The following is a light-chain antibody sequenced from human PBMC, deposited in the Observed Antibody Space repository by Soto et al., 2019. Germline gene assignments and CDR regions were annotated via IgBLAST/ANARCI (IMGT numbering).Light chain of an antibody. CDR2: DTS. J-gene: IGKJ4*01. V-gene: IGKV3-11*01. Sequence: IVLTQSPATLSLSPGERATLSCRASQSVRNFLAWYQQKPGQAPKLLIYDTSNRATGIPARFSGSGSVTDFTLTISSLEPEDFAVYYWQQRSNWPLSFGGGTNVEIK. CDR1: QSVRNF. CDR3: QQRSNWPLS.